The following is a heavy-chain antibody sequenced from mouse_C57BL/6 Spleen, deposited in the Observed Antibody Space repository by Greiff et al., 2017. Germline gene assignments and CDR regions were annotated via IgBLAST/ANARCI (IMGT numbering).Heavy chain of an antibody. CDR2: INPSNGGT. Sequence: VQLQQSGTELVKPGASVKLSCKASGYTFTSSCMHWVKQRPGQGLEWIGNINPSNGGTNYNEKFKSKATLTVDKSSSTAYMELSSLTSEDSAVYYCARYYGSSWFAYWGQGTLVTVSA. D-gene: IGHD1-1*01. CDR1: GYTFTSSC. CDR3: ARYYGSSWFAY. V-gene: IGHV1-53*01. J-gene: IGHJ3*01.